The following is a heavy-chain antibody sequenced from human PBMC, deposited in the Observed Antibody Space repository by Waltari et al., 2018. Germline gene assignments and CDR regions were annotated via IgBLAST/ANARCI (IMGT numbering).Heavy chain of an antibody. D-gene: IGHD6-13*01. CDR2: MNPNSGNT. CDR1: GYTFTSYD. V-gene: IGHV1-8*01. Sequence: VQLVQSGAEVKKPGASVKVSCKASGYTFTSYDITWVRQATGQGLEWMGWMNPNSGNTGYAQKFQGRVTMTRNTSISTAYMGLSSLRSEDTAVYYCARDSIAAAGTRQYFQHWGQGTLVTVSS. J-gene: IGHJ1*01. CDR3: ARDSIAAAGTRQYFQH.